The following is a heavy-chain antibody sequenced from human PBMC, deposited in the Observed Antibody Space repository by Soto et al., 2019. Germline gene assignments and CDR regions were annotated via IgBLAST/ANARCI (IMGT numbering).Heavy chain of an antibody. V-gene: IGHV3-30-3*01. J-gene: IGHJ4*02. CDR1: GFTFSSYA. CDR2: ISYDGSNK. D-gene: IGHD6-19*01. Sequence: GGSLRLSCAASGFTFSSYAMHWVRQAPGKGLEWVAVISYDGSNKYYADSVKGRFTISRDNSKNTLYLQMNSLRAEDTAVYYCARAYEGIAVAMTVNYFDYWGQGTLVTVSS. CDR3: ARAYEGIAVAMTVNYFDY.